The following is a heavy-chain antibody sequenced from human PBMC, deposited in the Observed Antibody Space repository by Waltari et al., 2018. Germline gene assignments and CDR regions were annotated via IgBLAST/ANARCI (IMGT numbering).Heavy chain of an antibody. CDR2: ISSSSSYI. D-gene: IGHD2-2*01. Sequence: EVQLVESGGGLVKPGGSLRLSCAASGFTFSSYSMNWVRQAPGKGLEWVSSISSSSSYIYYADSGKGRFTISRDNAKNSLYLQMNSLRAEDTAVYYCARGAVGYCSSTSCPFDYWGQGTLVTVSS. CDR3: ARGAVGYCSSTSCPFDY. J-gene: IGHJ4*02. CDR1: GFTFSSYS. V-gene: IGHV3-21*01.